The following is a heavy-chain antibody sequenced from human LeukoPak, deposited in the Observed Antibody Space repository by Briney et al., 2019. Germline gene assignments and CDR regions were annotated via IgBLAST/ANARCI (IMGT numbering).Heavy chain of an antibody. CDR2: IYPNGRT. Sequence: PGGSLRLSCAASGLSVSDNYMTWVRQAPGKGLDWVSIIYPNGRTYYADSVKGRFTISRDNSKNTLNLQMNSPRVEDTAVYYCARAWTGDYWGQGTLVTVSS. CDR3: ARAWTGDY. V-gene: IGHV3-53*01. CDR1: GLSVSDNY. J-gene: IGHJ4*02. D-gene: IGHD3/OR15-3a*01.